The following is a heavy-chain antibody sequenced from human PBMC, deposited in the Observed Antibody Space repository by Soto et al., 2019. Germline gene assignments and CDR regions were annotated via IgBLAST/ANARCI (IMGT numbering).Heavy chain of an antibody. Sequence: GGSLRLSCAASGFTFSSYDMHWVRQATGKGLEWVSAIGTAGDTYYPGSVKGRFTISRENAKNSLYLQMNSLRAGDTAVYYCARASRRGYSYGLSYGMDVWGQGTTVTVSS. CDR1: GFTFSSYD. J-gene: IGHJ6*02. D-gene: IGHD5-18*01. CDR2: IGTAGDT. V-gene: IGHV3-13*01. CDR3: ARASRRGYSYGLSYGMDV.